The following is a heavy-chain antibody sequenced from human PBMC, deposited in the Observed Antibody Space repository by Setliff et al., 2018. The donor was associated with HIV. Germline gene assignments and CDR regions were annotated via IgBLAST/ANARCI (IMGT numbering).Heavy chain of an antibody. CDR1: GFPLSSYA. CDR3: ARTTYSGSYFNDS. V-gene: IGHV4-4*08. D-gene: IGHD1-26*01. CDR2: IHFSGST. Sequence: GSLRLSCAASGFPLSSYAMSWVRQPPGKGLEWIGNIHFSGSTYYNPSLKSRVTVSVDPSKNQFSLKLSSVTAADTAVYYCARTTYSGSYFNDSWGQGTLVTVSS. J-gene: IGHJ5*01.